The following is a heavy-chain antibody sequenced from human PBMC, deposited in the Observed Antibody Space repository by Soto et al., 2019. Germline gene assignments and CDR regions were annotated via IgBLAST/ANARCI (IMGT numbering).Heavy chain of an antibody. J-gene: IGHJ4*02. CDR2: IYYSGST. CDR3: ARVTTVTTRIDY. D-gene: IGHD4-17*01. CDR1: GGSISSYY. V-gene: IGHV4-59*01. Sequence: PSETLSLTCTVSGGSISSYYWSWIRQPPGKGLEWIGYIYYSGSTNYNPSLKSRVTISVDTSKNQFSLKLSSVTAADTAVHYCARVTTVTTRIDYWGQGTLVTVSS.